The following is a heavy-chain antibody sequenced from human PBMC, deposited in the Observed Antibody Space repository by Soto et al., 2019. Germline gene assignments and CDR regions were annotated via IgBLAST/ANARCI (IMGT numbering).Heavy chain of an antibody. J-gene: IGHJ4*02. CDR1: GYTFTYRY. V-gene: IGHV1-45*02. CDR3: EGGYDGIDY. CDR2: ITPFNGNT. D-gene: IGHD5-12*01. Sequence: SVKVSCKASGYTFTYRYLHWVRQAPGQALEWMGWITPFNGNTNYAQKFQDRVTITRDGSMSTAYMELSSLRSEDTAMYCCEGGYDGIDYWGQGTLVIVSS.